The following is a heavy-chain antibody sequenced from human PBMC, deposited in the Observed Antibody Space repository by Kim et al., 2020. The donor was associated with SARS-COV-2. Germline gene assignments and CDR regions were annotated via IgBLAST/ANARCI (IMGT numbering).Heavy chain of an antibody. CDR3: ARDPVGATTGGNAFDI. V-gene: IGHV4-4*07. CDR1: GGSISSYY. J-gene: IGHJ3*02. D-gene: IGHD1-26*01. CDR2: IYTSGST. Sequence: SETLSLTCTVSGGSISSYYWSWIRQPAGKGLEWIGRIYTSGSTNYNPSLKSRVTMSVDTSKNQFSLKLSSVTAADTAVYYCARDPVGATTGGNAFDIWGQGTMVTVSS.